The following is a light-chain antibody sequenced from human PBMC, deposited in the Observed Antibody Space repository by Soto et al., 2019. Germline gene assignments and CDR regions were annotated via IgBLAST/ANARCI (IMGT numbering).Light chain of an antibody. CDR1: SSDVGGYNY. CDR3: CSYAGSYTYV. J-gene: IGLJ1*01. Sequence: QSVLTQPRSVSGSPGHSVTISCTGTSSDVGGYNYVSWYQQHPGKAPKLMIYDVIKRPSGVPDRFSGSKSGNSASLTISGLQAEDEADYFCCSYAGSYTYVFGTGTKVTVL. CDR2: DVI. V-gene: IGLV2-11*01.